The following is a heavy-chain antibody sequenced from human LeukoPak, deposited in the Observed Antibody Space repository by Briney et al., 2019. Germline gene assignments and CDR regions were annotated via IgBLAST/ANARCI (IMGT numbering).Heavy chain of an antibody. J-gene: IGHJ4*02. CDR3: AKGDNSNHPDY. D-gene: IGHD4-23*01. CDR1: GFTFSDYG. V-gene: IGHV3-30*02. CDR2: IRFDGSYK. Sequence: PGGSLRLSCAASGFTFSDYGMHWVRQAPGKGLEWVAFIRFDGSYKYYADSVKGRFTISRDNSKNTLYLQMNGLRAEDTAVYYCAKGDNSNHPDYWGQGTLVTVSS.